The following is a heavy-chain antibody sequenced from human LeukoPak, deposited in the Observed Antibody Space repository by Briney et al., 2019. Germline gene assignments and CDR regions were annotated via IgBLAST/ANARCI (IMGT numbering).Heavy chain of an antibody. CDR1: GGSFSGYY. J-gene: IGHJ4*02. CDR3: ARRGNYYDSSGYLPFDY. Sequence: PSETLSLTCAVYGGSFSGYYWSWIRQPPGKGLEWIGEINHSGSTNYNPSLKSRVTISVDTSKNQFSLKLSSVTAADTAVYYCARRGNYYDSSGYLPFDYWGQGTLVTVSS. CDR2: INHSGST. D-gene: IGHD3-22*01. V-gene: IGHV4-34*01.